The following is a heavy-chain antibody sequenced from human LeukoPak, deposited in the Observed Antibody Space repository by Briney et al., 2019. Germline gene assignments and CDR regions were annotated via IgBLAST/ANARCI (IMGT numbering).Heavy chain of an antibody. Sequence: KSGGSLRLSCAASGFTFSDYYMSWIRQAPGKGLEWVSYISSSGSTIYYADSVKGRFTISRDNAKNSLYLQMNSLRAEDTAVYYCAVTGDGYSGIAVAGAFDYWGQGTLVTVSS. J-gene: IGHJ4*02. CDR1: GFTFSDYY. CDR3: AVTGDGYSGIAVAGAFDY. D-gene: IGHD6-19*01. CDR2: ISSSGSTI. V-gene: IGHV3-11*01.